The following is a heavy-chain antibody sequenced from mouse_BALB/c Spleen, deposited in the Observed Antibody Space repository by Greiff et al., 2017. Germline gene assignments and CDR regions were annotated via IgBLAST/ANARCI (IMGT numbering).Heavy chain of an antibody. J-gene: IGHJ4*01. CDR3: ARRPVDGYYAMDY. CDR2: IDPENGNT. CDR1: GFNIKDYY. Sequence: DVKLQESGAELVRPGALVKLSCKASGFNIKDYYMHWVKQRPEQGLEWIGWIDPENGNTIYDPKFQGKASITADTSSNTAYLQLSSLTSEDTAVYYCARRPVDGYYAMDYWGQGTSVTVSS. V-gene: IGHV14-1*02. D-gene: IGHD1-1*01.